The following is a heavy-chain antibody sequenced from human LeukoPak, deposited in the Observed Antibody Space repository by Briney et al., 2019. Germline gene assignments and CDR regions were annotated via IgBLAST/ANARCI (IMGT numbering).Heavy chain of an antibody. CDR3: ARGLTQIPRLATGLGH. D-gene: IGHD2-21*02. CDR2: IWYDGGNK. CDR1: GFTFSSYA. V-gene: IGHV3-33*01. Sequence: GGSLRLSCAASGFTFSSYAMHWVRQAPGKGLEWVAVIWYDGGNKYYADSVKGRFTISRDNSKNTLYLEMNSLRAEDTAVYYCARGLTQIPRLATGLGHWGQGTLVTVSS. J-gene: IGHJ4*02.